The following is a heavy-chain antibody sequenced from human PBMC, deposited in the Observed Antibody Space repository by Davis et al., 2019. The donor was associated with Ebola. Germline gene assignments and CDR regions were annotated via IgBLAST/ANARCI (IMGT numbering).Heavy chain of an antibody. J-gene: IGHJ3*02. CDR3: AGTIGHDAFDI. Sequence: ASVKVSCKASGGTFTSYYMHWVRQAPGQGLEWMGIINPSGGSTSYAQKFQGRVTMTRDTSTSTVYMELSSLRSEDTAVYYCAGTIGHDAFDIWGQGTMVTVSS. CDR2: INPSGGST. D-gene: IGHD1-26*01. V-gene: IGHV1-46*01. CDR1: GGTFTSYY.